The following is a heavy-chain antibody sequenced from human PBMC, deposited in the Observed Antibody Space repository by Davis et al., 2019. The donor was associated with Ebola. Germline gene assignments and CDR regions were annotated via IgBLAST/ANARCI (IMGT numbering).Heavy chain of an antibody. CDR3: APNYDSYYANV. J-gene: IGHJ6*03. CDR2: ISGGSDTI. V-gene: IGHV3-48*04. CDR1: GFSISIYG. D-gene: IGHD4/OR15-4a*01. Sequence: GESLKISCTVSGFSISIYGVNWVRQAPGQGLEWISYISGGSDTIRYADSVMGRFTVSRDNAKNSLYLHMDTLRAEDTALYYCAPNYDSYYANVWGKGTAVTVSS.